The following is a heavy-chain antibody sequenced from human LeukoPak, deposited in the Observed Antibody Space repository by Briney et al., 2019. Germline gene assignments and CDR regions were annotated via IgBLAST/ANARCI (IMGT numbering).Heavy chain of an antibody. CDR1: GGSISSYY. V-gene: IGHV4-59*01. J-gene: IGHJ4*02. Sequence: SETLSLTCIVSGGSISSYYWSWIRQPPGKGLEWIGYIYYSGSTNYNPSLKSRVTISVDTSKNQFSLKLSSVTAADTAVYYCARARYRYRSWPLFDYWGQGTLVTVSS. CDR3: ARARYRYRSWPLFDY. D-gene: IGHD6-13*01. CDR2: IYYSGST.